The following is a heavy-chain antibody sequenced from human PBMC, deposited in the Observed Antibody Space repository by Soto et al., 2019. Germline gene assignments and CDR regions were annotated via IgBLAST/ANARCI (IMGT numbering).Heavy chain of an antibody. V-gene: IGHV1-18*01. Sequence: GASVKVSCKASGYTFTSYGISWVRQAPGQGLEWMGWISAYNGNANYAQKLQGRVTVTADTSTSTAYMELRSLRSDDTAVYYCAREDTLTGYPLGIDYWGQGTLVTVSS. CDR1: GYTFTSYG. CDR3: AREDTLTGYPLGIDY. J-gene: IGHJ4*02. D-gene: IGHD3-9*01. CDR2: ISAYNGNA.